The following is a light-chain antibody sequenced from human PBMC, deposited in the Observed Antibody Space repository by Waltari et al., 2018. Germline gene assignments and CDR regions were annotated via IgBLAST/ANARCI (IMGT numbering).Light chain of an antibody. CDR1: QGIGRF. CDR3: QHFNSYPLT. Sequence: DIQLTQSPSFLSASVGDRVTITCRASQGIGRFLAWYQQKPGQAPKLLITFASTLQSDVPSRFSGSGSGTEFTLTISSLQPEDFATYYCQHFNSYPLTFGGGSKVDVK. CDR2: FAS. J-gene: IGKJ4*01. V-gene: IGKV1-9*01.